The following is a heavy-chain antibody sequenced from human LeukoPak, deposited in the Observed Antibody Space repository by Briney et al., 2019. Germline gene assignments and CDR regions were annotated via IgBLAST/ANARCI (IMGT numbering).Heavy chain of an antibody. CDR2: IRFDGSNQ. J-gene: IGHJ4*02. CDR3: AKQYSGSERYFDY. D-gene: IGHD3-10*01. CDR1: AFTLSSSG. Sequence: GGSLRLSCAASAFTLSSSGMHWVRQAPGLGLEWVAFIRFDGSNQHYADSVKGRFTASRDNSKNTLYLQMNSLRLEDTAVYYCAKQYSGSERYFDYWGQGTLVTVSS. V-gene: IGHV3-30*02.